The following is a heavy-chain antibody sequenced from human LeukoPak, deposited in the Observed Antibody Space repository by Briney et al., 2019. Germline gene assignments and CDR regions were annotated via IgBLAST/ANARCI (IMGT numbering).Heavy chain of an antibody. CDR1: GASISTSNYY. V-gene: IGHV4-39*07. J-gene: IGHJ3*01. Sequence: PSETLSLTCTVSGASISTSNYYSGWLRQPPGKGLEWIGNIFCSGSTYYTPSLKSRVTISLDTARNQFSLKLTSVTAADTAVYYCAKSKGDGLVDSWGQGTMVTVSS. CDR2: IFCSGST. CDR3: AKSKGDGLVDS. D-gene: IGHD2-2*01.